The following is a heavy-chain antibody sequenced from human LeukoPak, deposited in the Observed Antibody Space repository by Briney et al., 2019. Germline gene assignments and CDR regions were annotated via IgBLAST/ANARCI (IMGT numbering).Heavy chain of an antibody. CDR3: AKDFGGGWYSPPGFYY. CDR2: ISGSGGST. Sequence: PGGSLRLSCAASGFTFSNYAMNWVRQAPGKGLEWVSGISGSGGSTYYADSVKGRFTISRDNSKNTVYLQMNSLRAEDTAVYYCAKDFGGGWYSPPGFYYWGQGTLVTVSS. CDR1: GFTFSNYA. V-gene: IGHV3-23*01. D-gene: IGHD6-19*01. J-gene: IGHJ4*02.